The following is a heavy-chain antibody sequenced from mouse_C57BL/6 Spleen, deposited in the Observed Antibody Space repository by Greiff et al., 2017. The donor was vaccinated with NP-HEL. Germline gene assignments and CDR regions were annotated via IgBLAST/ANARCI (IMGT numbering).Heavy chain of an antibody. CDR1: GYTFTDHT. V-gene: IGHV1-78*01. Sequence: VQLQQSDAELVKPGASVKISCKVSGYTFTDHTIHWMKQRPEQGLEWIGYIYPRDGSTKYNEKLKGKATLTADKSSSTAYMQLNSLTSEDSAVYFCARYAPYYSNYDYFDYWGQGTTLTVSS. CDR2: IYPRDGST. D-gene: IGHD2-5*01. CDR3: ARYAPYYSNYDYFDY. J-gene: IGHJ2*01.